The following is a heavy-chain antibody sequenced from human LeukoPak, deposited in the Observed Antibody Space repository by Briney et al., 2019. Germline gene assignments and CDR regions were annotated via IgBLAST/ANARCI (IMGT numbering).Heavy chain of an antibody. Sequence: GGSLRLSCAASGFTFSSYWMSWVRQAPGKGLEWVANIKQDGSEKYYVVSVKGRFTISRDNAKNSLYLQMNSLRAEDTAVYYCAHYYGSGSYYMDVWGKGTTVTVSS. V-gene: IGHV3-7*03. CDR1: GFTFSSYW. CDR2: IKQDGSEK. CDR3: AHYYGSGSYYMDV. D-gene: IGHD3-10*01. J-gene: IGHJ6*03.